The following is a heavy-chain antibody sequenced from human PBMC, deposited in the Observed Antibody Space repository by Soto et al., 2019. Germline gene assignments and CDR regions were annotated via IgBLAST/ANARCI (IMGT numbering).Heavy chain of an antibody. CDR1: GGSISSYY. J-gene: IGHJ4*02. D-gene: IGHD3-10*01. CDR2: IYYSGST. CDR3: ARGGGIAEFFDY. V-gene: IGHV4-59*01. Sequence: QVQLQESGPGLVKPSETLSLTCTVSGGSISSYYWSWIRQPPGKGLEWIGYIYYSGSTNYNPSLKSRVTISVDTSKNQFSLKLSSVTAADTAVYYCARGGGIAEFFDYWGQGTLVTVSS.